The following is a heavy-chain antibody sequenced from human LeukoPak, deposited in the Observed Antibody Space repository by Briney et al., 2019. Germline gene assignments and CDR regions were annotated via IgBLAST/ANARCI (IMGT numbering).Heavy chain of an antibody. D-gene: IGHD3/OR15-3a*01. CDR3: ARQTGSGLFILP. CDR2: IYYSGNT. J-gene: IGHJ4*02. Sequence: SETLSLTCTVSGDSISTSNSYWGWIRQPPGKGLEWIGSIYYSGNTYYNASVKSRVTISVGTSKNQFSLKLTSVTAADTAVYYCARQTGSGLFILPGGQGTLVTVSS. V-gene: IGHV4-39*01. CDR1: GDSISTSNSY.